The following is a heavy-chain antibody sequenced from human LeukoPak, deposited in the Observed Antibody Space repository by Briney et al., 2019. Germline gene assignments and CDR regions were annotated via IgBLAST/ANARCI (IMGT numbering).Heavy chain of an antibody. D-gene: IGHD6-19*01. CDR2: IYHSGST. V-gene: IGHV4-4*02. J-gene: IGHJ6*04. CDR3: ARVPAVAGTYGMDV. CDR1: GGSISSSNW. Sequence: PSGTLSLTCAVSGGSISSSNWWSWVRQPPGKGLEWIGEIYHSGSTNYDPSLKSRVTISVDKSKNQFSLKLSSVTAADTAVYYCARVPAVAGTYGMDVWGKGTTVTVSS.